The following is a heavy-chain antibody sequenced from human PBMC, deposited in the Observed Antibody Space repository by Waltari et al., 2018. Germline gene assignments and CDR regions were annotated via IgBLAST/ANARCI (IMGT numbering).Heavy chain of an antibody. D-gene: IGHD6-6*01. Sequence: QVQLVQSGAEVKSPGASVKVSCKASGYIFTNYHVTWVRQAPGQGLEWMGWNSANNGNTEYEQNFQGRVTMTTDTSTNTAYMELRSLRSDDTAVFYCARVVSSSSPSFYYYGLDVWGQGTTVTVSS. CDR3: ARVVSSSSPSFYYYGLDV. V-gene: IGHV1-18*04. CDR1: GYIFTNYH. J-gene: IGHJ6*02. CDR2: NSANNGNT.